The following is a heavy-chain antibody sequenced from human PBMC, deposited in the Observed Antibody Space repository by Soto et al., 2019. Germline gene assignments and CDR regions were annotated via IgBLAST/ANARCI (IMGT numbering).Heavy chain of an antibody. J-gene: IGHJ4*02. Sequence: QPVGSLRLSCEGSGFTFSSFAMGWVRQAPGKGLEWLSSVSADGVSSFSADSVRGRFRVSRDNSKNTLFLQMRFLRVEDTAVYYCAKTRQAPVGTHFFDLWGQGTQVTVSS. CDR2: VSADGVSS. CDR1: GFTFSSFA. CDR3: AKTRQAPVGTHFFDL. V-gene: IGHV3-23*01.